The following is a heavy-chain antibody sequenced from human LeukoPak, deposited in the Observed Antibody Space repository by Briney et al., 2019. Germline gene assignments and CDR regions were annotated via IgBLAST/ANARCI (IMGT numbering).Heavy chain of an antibody. Sequence: SETLSLTCTVSNGSISSSSYYWGWIRQPPGKGLEWIGSIYYSGSTYYNPSLKSRVTISVDTSKNQFSLKLSSVTAADTAVYYCASPADGYWGQGTLVTVSS. CDR2: IYYSGST. CDR1: NGSISSSSYY. CDR3: ASPADGY. D-gene: IGHD5-24*01. V-gene: IGHV4-39*07. J-gene: IGHJ4*02.